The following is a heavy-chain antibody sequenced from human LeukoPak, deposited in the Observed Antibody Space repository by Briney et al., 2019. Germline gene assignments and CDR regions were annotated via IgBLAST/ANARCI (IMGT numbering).Heavy chain of an antibody. CDR2: IYYSGST. Sequence: SETLSLTCTVSGGSISSYYWSWIRQPPGKGLEWIGYIYYSGSTNYNPSLKSRVTISVDTSKNQFSLKLSSVTAADTAVYYRARRLGGSGWFFDYWGQGTLVTVSS. CDR3: ARRLGGSGWFFDY. V-gene: IGHV4-59*08. D-gene: IGHD6-19*01. CDR1: GGSISSYY. J-gene: IGHJ4*02.